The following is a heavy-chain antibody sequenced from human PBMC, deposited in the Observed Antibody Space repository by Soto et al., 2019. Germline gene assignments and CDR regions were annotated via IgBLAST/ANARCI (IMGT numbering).Heavy chain of an antibody. CDR1: GGTFSSYT. CDR3: ATPSYDSSGYYLRGAYFDL. J-gene: IGHJ2*01. Sequence: QVQLVQSGAEVKKPGSSVKVSCKASGGTFSSYTISWVRQAPGQGLEWMGRIIPILGIANYAQKFQGRVTITADKSTSTAYMELSSLRSEDTAVYYCATPSYDSSGYYLRGAYFDLWGRGTLVTVSS. V-gene: IGHV1-69*02. D-gene: IGHD3-22*01. CDR2: IIPILGIA.